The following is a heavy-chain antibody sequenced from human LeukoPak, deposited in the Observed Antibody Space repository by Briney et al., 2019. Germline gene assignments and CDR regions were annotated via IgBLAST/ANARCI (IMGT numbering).Heavy chain of an antibody. CDR1: GFTFSDYY. V-gene: IGHV3-11*01. J-gene: IGHJ4*02. Sequence: GGSLTLSCTASGFTFSDYYMNWIRQAPGKGLEWVSYISSSGSTTYYADSVKGRFTISRDNAKDSLYLQMNSLRAEDTAVYYCARASRHITMVRGAFDYWGQGTLVTVSS. CDR2: ISSSGSTT. D-gene: IGHD3-10*01. CDR3: ARASRHITMVRGAFDY.